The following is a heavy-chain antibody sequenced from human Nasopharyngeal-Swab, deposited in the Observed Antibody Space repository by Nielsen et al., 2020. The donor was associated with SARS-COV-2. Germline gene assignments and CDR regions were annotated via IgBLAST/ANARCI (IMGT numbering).Heavy chain of an antibody. CDR3: ARLNYDFGGLYGVDV. D-gene: IGHD3-3*01. V-gene: IGHV4-39*01. J-gene: IGHJ6*02. Sequence: SETLSLTWTVAGGSFSSHSYYWAWIRKPPGKGPEWIGHIYYTGSTHYNPSLRSRVTTSVDTSKNQFSLELRSVTAADTGVYFCARLNYDFGGLYGVDVWGQGTTVTVSS. CDR2: IYYTGST. CDR1: GGSFSSHSYY.